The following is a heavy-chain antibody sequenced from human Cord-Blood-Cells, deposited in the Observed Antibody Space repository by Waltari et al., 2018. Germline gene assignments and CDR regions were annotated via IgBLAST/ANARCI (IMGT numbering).Heavy chain of an antibody. CDR1: GGSFSGYY. D-gene: IGHD3-3*01. Sequence: QVQLQQWGAGLLKPSETLSLTCAVYGGSFSGYYWSWIRQPPGKGLEWIGEINHSGSTNYNPSLKSRVPMSVDTSKTQFCLKLSSVTAADSSVYYCARGRVGVVIRSFDIWGQGTMVTVSS. CDR3: ARGRVGVVIRSFDI. V-gene: IGHV4-34*01. J-gene: IGHJ3*02. CDR2: INHSGST.